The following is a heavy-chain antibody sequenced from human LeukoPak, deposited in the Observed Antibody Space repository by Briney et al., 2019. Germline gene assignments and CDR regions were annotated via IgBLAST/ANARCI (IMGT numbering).Heavy chain of an antibody. CDR3: ARVYTTVRHKMMDV. J-gene: IGHJ6*04. Sequence: PSQTLSLTCTVSGGSISSGSYYWSWIRQPAGKGLEWIGRIYTSGSTNYNPSLKSRVTISVDTSKNQFSLKLSSVTAADTAVYYCARVYTTVRHKMMDVWGKGTTVTVSS. D-gene: IGHD4-17*01. CDR2: IYTSGST. CDR1: GGSISSGSYY. V-gene: IGHV4-61*02.